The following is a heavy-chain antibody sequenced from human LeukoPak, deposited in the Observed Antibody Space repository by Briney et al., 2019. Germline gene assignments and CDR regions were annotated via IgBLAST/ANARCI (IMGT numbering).Heavy chain of an antibody. CDR1: GFTFSSYA. CDR3: AKEGYCSDGNCPNAFDI. D-gene: IGHD2-15*01. CDR2: ISSNGGST. Sequence: GGSLRLSCSASGFTFSSYAMHWVRQAPGKGLEYVSAISSNGGSTYYADSVKGRFTISRDNSKNTLYLQMNSLRAEDTAVYYCAKEGYCSDGNCPNAFDIWGQGTMVTVSS. J-gene: IGHJ3*02. V-gene: IGHV3-64*04.